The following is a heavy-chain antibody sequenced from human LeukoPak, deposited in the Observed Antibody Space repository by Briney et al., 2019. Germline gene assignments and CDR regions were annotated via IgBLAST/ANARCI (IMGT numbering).Heavy chain of an antibody. CDR3: ARGAYLILYYYYYYMDV. D-gene: IGHD2-2*01. CDR1: GYTFTGYY. CDR2: INPNSGGT. V-gene: IGHV1-2*02. J-gene: IGHJ6*03. Sequence: ASVKVSCKASGYTFTGYYMHWVRQAPGQGLEWMGWINPNSGGTNYAQKFQGRVTMTRDASISTAYMELSRLRSDDTAVYYCARGAYLILYYYYYYMDVWGKGTTVTVSS.